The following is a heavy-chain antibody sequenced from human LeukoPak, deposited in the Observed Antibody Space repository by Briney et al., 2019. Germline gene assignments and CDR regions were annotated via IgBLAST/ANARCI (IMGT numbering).Heavy chain of an antibody. J-gene: IGHJ4*02. Sequence: PGGSLRLSCAASGFTFSSYAMSWVRQAPGKGLEWVSGISGSDGSTNYADSVKGRFTISRDNAKNSLYLQMNSLRAEDTAVYYCARGDSSGYYSGYWGQGTLVTVSS. D-gene: IGHD3-22*01. CDR2: ISGSDGST. CDR1: GFTFSSYA. V-gene: IGHV3-23*01. CDR3: ARGDSSGYYSGY.